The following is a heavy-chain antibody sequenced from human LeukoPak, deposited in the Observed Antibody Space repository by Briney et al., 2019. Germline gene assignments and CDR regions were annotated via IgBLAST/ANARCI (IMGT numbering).Heavy chain of an antibody. Sequence: GVSLRLSCAASGFTFSSYAMSWVRQAPGKGLQWVSAISASGDSTYYAGSVKGRFTISRDIYTYTLYLQMNSLRVEDTAVYYCAKDGMSLDSTWFDYWGQGTVVTVSS. D-gene: IGHD6-13*01. CDR3: AKDGMSLDSTWFDY. CDR2: ISASGDST. CDR1: GFTFSSYA. J-gene: IGHJ4*02. V-gene: IGHV3-23*01.